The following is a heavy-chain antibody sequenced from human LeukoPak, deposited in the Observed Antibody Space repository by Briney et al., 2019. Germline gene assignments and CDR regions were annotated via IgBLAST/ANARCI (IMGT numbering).Heavy chain of an antibody. CDR1: GYTFTGYY. Sequence: GASVKVSCKASGYTFTGYYMHWVRQAPGQGLEWMGWINPNSGGTNYAQKFQGWVTMTRDTSINTAYMELSRLRSDDTAVYYCAATKRRDGYNPEFDYWGQGTLVTVSS. CDR2: INPNSGGT. V-gene: IGHV1-2*04. D-gene: IGHD5-24*01. CDR3: AATKRRDGYNPEFDY. J-gene: IGHJ4*02.